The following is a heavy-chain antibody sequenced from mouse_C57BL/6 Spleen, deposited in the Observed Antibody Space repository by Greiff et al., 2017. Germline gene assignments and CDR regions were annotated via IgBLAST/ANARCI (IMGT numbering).Heavy chain of an antibody. CDR3: TRGRGDWYFDV. CDR2: IYPGNSDT. J-gene: IGHJ1*03. Sequence: VQLQQSGTVLARPGASVKMSCKTSGYTFTSYWMHWVKQRPGQGLEWIGAIYPGNSDTSYNQKFKGKAKLTAVTSASTAYMGRSSLTNEDSAVYDSTRGRGDWYFDVWGTGTTVTVSS. CDR1: GYTFTSYW. V-gene: IGHV1-5*01.